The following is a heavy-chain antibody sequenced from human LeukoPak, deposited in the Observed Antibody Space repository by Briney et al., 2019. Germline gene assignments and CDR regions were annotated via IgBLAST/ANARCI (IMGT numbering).Heavy chain of an antibody. CDR1: GGSISSYY. D-gene: IGHD1-26*01. Sequence: SETLSLTCTVSGGSISSYYWSWLRQPPGKGLEWIGYICYSGSTNYNPSLKSRVTISVDTSKNQFSLKLSSVTAADTAVYYCAREGAYSGSYGWFDPWGQGTLVTVSS. V-gene: IGHV4-59*01. J-gene: IGHJ5*02. CDR2: ICYSGST. CDR3: AREGAYSGSYGWFDP.